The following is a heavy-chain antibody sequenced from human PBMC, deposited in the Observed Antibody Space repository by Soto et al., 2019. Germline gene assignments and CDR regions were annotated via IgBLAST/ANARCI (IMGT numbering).Heavy chain of an antibody. CDR1: GFTFSSYW. J-gene: IGHJ4*02. Sequence: EVQLVESGGGLVQPGGSLRLSCAASGFTFSSYWMSWVRQAPGKGLEWVANIKQDGSETYYVDSVKGRFTISRDNAKNSLYLQMNSLRAEDTAVYYSARELVDYGDCCYFDDWGQGTLVTVSS. V-gene: IGHV3-7*01. D-gene: IGHD4-17*01. CDR3: ARELVDYGDCCYFDD. CDR2: IKQDGSET.